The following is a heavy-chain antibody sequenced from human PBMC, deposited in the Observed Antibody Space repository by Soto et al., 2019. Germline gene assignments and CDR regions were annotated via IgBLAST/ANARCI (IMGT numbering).Heavy chain of an antibody. CDR3: ARRGKVVPAATTYYYYGMEV. V-gene: IGHV1-18*01. Sequence: ASVKVSCKASGYTFTSYGISWVRQAPGQGLEWMGWISAYNGSTNYAQKLQGRVTMTTDTSTSTAYMELRSLRSDDTAVYYCARRGKVVPAATTYYYYGMEVWGQGTTVTVSS. CDR2: ISAYNGST. CDR1: GYTFTSYG. J-gene: IGHJ6*02. D-gene: IGHD2-2*01.